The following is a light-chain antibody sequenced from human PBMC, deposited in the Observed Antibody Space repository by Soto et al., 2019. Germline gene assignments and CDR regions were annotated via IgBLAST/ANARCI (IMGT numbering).Light chain of an antibody. CDR1: QSIGSN. CDR3: HQYSNWPPLT. J-gene: IGKJ4*01. V-gene: IGKV3-15*01. CDR2: GAS. Sequence: EIVMPQSPATLSVSPGERATLSCRASQSIGSNLAWYQQKPGQAPRLLIYGASTRATGIPARFSGSGSGTEFTLTISSLQSEDFAVYYCHQYSNWPPLTFGGGTKVEIK.